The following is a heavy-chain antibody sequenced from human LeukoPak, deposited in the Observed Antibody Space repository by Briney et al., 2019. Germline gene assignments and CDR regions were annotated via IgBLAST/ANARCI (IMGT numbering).Heavy chain of an antibody. V-gene: IGHV3-53*01. D-gene: IGHD2-15*01. J-gene: IGHJ4*02. Sequence: GGSVRLSCTASGFIASSNYMSWVRQAPGKGLEWVSLIYSGGSTYYADSVMGRSTISRDRSNNTLYLQMNSLRAEDTAVYYCATGGRSGVAFESWGQGTLVTVSS. CDR1: GFIASSNY. CDR2: IYSGGST. CDR3: ATGGRSGVAFES.